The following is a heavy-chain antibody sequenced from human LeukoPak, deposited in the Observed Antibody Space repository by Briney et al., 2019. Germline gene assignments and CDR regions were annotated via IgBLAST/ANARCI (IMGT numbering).Heavy chain of an antibody. Sequence: GESLRLSCAASGFTFSSYGMHWVRQAPGKGLEWVAVISYDGSNKYYADSVKGRFTISRDNSKNTLYLQMNSLRAEDTAVYYCAKELNDGSGSYYITYYFDYWGQGTLVTVSS. D-gene: IGHD3-10*01. V-gene: IGHV3-30*18. CDR1: GFTFSSYG. J-gene: IGHJ4*02. CDR3: AKELNDGSGSYYITYYFDY. CDR2: ISYDGSNK.